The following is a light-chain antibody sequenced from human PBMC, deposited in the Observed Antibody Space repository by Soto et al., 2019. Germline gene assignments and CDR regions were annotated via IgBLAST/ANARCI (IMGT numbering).Light chain of an antibody. Sequence: QSALTQPASVSGSPGQSITISCTGSSSDVGGYNLVSWYQHHPGQAPKLIIYESSQRPSGVSNRFSGSKSGNTASLTISGLQAEDEADYYCSSYTTRNTVLFGGGTQLTVL. CDR2: ESS. CDR3: SSYTTRNTVL. CDR1: SSDVGGYNL. V-gene: IGLV2-14*02. J-gene: IGLJ2*01.